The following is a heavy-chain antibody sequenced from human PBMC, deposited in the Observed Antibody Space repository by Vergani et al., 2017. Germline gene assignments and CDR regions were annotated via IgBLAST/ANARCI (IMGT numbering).Heavy chain of an antibody. D-gene: IGHD3-3*01. CDR3: ARTYYDFWSGLRKGGYYFDD. CDR1: GFSLSTSGMR. V-gene: IGHV2-70*04. J-gene: IGHJ4*02. Sequence: QVTLKESGPALVKPTQTLTLTCSFSGFSLSTSGMRVSWIRHPPGKALEWLARIDWDDDKFYSTSLKTRLTISKDTSKNQVVLTMTNMDPVDTPTYYFARTYYDFWSGLRKGGYYFDDWGQGTLVTVSS. CDR2: IDWDDDK.